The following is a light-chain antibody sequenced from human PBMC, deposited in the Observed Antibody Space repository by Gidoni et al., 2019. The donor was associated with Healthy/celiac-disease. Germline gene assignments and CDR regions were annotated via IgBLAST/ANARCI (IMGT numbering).Light chain of an antibody. V-gene: IGKV1-39*01. CDR2: AAS. CDR1: QSISSY. J-gene: IGKJ4*01. Sequence: DIQMTHSPSSLSASVGDRVTLTCRASQSISSYLNWYQQKPGKAPKLLIYAASRLQSGVPSRFSGSGSGTDFTLTISSLQPEDFATYYCQQSYSTPTFGGGTKVEIK. CDR3: QQSYSTPT.